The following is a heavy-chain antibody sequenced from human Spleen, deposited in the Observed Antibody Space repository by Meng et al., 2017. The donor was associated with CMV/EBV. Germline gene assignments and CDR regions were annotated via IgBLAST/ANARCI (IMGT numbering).Heavy chain of an antibody. D-gene: IGHD1-14*01. V-gene: IGHV4-34*01. CDR3: ARDASPDGQLSYKWFDP. CDR2: VNHSGST. CDR1: GGSFSGSY. J-gene: IGHJ5*02. Sequence: GGSFSGSYWSWIRQPPGKGLEWIGEVNHSGSTNYNPSLKSRVTISIDTSKNQFSLSLTSVTAADTAVYYCARDASPDGQLSYKWFDPWGHGTLVTVSS.